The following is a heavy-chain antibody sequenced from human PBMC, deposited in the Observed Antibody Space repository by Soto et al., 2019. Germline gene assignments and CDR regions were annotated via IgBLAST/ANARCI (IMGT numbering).Heavy chain of an antibody. D-gene: IGHD3-16*01. CDR3: ARGGDFGGSDY. CDR1: GFNVSTTY. J-gene: IGHJ4*02. V-gene: IGHV3-53*01. Sequence: EVQLVEAGGGLIQPGGSLRLSCVASGFNVSTTYMSWVRQAPGKGLDWVSVIYSGGTTNFADSVKGRFTISRDNSKNTLYLHMNRLRAEDTAVYYCARGGDFGGSDYWGQGTLVTVSS. CDR2: IYSGGTT.